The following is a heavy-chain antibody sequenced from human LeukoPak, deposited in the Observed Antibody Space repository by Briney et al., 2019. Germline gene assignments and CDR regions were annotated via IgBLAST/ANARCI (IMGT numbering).Heavy chain of an antibody. J-gene: IGHJ4*02. CDR2: ISSSGSTI. Sequence: GGSLRLSCAASGFTFSDYYMSWIRQAPGKGLEWVSYISSSGSTIYYADSVKGRFTISRDNAKNSLYLQMNSLRAEDTALYYCAKGLGELPTYYFDYWGQGTLVTVSS. CDR3: AKGLGELPTYYFDY. CDR1: GFTFSDYY. D-gene: IGHD1-26*01. V-gene: IGHV3-11*01.